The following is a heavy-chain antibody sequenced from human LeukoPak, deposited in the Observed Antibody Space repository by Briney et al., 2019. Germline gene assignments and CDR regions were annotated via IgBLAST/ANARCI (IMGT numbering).Heavy chain of an antibody. CDR2: IIPIFGTA. V-gene: IGHV1-69*13. CDR3: ARDLGSSGWYQRGLDY. J-gene: IGHJ4*02. CDR1: GGTFSSNA. Sequence: ASVKVSCKASGGTFSSNAISWVRQAPGQGLEWMAGIIPIFGTANYAQKFQGRVTITADESTSTAYMELSSLRSEDTAVYYCARDLGSSGWYQRGLDYWGQGTLVTVSS. D-gene: IGHD6-19*01.